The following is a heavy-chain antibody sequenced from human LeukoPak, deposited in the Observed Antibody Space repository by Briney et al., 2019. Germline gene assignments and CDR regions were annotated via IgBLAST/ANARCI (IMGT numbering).Heavy chain of an antibody. CDR3: ARCRDGYNYYFDY. CDR1: GFTFSSYW. J-gene: IGHJ4*02. Sequence: GGSLRLSCAASGFTFSSYWMSWVRQAPGKGLEWVANIKQDGSEKYYVDSVKGRFTISRDNAKNSLYLQMNSLRAEDTAVYYCARCRDGYNYYFDYWGQGTLVTASS. V-gene: IGHV3-7*01. CDR2: IKQDGSEK. D-gene: IGHD5-24*01.